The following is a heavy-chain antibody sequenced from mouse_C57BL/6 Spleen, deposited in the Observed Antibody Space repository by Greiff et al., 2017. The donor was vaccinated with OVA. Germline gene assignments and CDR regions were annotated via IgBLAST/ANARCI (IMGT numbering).Heavy chain of an antibody. D-gene: IGHD2-1*01. Sequence: EVKLMESGEGLVKPGGSLKLSCAASGFTFSSYAMSWVRQTPEKRLEWVAYISSGGDYIYYADTVKGRFTISRDNARNTLYLQMSSLKSEDTAMYYCTRGRGNYGAMDYWGQGTSVTVSS. CDR1: GFTFSSYA. CDR3: TRGRGNYGAMDY. CDR2: ISSGGDYI. J-gene: IGHJ4*01. V-gene: IGHV5-9-1*02.